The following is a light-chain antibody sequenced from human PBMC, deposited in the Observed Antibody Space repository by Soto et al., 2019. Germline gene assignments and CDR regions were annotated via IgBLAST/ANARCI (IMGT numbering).Light chain of an antibody. CDR3: QQFNNWPPWT. Sequence: EIVMTQSPATLSVYPGERATLSCRASQTVRNNYLAWYQQKPGQAPRLLIYGASTRAAGIPDRFSGSGSGTEFTLTISGLQSDDFAVYYCQQFNNWPPWTFGQGTKVDIK. V-gene: IGKV3-15*01. CDR2: GAS. CDR1: QTVRNN. J-gene: IGKJ1*01.